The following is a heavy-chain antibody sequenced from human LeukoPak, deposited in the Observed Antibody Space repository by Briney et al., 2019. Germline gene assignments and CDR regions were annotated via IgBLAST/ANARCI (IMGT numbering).Heavy chain of an antibody. V-gene: IGHV3-48*01. CDR1: GFTFSRYS. D-gene: IGHD4-17*01. CDR3: ARSGAHYGDPPRRTPGYYYYMDV. J-gene: IGHJ6*03. CDR2: ISSSSSTI. Sequence: PGGSLRLSCAASGFTFSRYSMNWVRQAPGKGLEWVSYISSSSSTIYYADSVKGRFTISRDNAKNSLYLQMNSLRAEDTAVYYCARSGAHYGDPPRRTPGYYYYMDVWGKGTTVTVSS.